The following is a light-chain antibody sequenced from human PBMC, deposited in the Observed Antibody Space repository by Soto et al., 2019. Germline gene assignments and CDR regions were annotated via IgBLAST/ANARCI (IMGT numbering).Light chain of an antibody. CDR1: QGIAGY. V-gene: IGKV1D-12*01. Sequence: DIQVTQSPSSVSASVGDRVTITCRASQGIAGYLAWYQHKPGRTPELLIHGASRLQSGVPARFSGSGSGTDFTLSINSLQPEDFATYYCQQAYRFPITFGHGTRLDI. CDR3: QQAYRFPIT. CDR2: GAS. J-gene: IGKJ5*01.